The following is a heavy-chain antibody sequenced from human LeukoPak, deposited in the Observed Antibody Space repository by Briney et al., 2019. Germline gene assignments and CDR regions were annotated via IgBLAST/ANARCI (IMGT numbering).Heavy chain of an antibody. V-gene: IGHV1-18*01. Sequence: ASVKVSCKASGYTFTSYGISSVRQAPGQGLEWMGWISAYNGNTNYAQKLQGRVTMTTDTSTSTAYMQLRSLRSDDTAVYYCARIGRAVAAAGRNRFDPWGQGNLVTVSS. CDR2: ISAYNGNT. D-gene: IGHD6-13*01. J-gene: IGHJ5*02. CDR1: GYTFTSYG. CDR3: ARIGRAVAAAGRNRFDP.